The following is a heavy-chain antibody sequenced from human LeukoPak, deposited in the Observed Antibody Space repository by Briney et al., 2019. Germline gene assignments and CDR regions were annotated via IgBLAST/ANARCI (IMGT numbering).Heavy chain of an antibody. CDR2: LNTDGSST. V-gene: IGHV3-74*01. CDR3: VRQHTYHFDY. J-gene: IGHJ4*02. Sequence: GGSLRLSCAASGFTVNNYSMHCVRQAPGKGPLWVSRLNTDGSSTTYADSVKGRFTISRDNAKNMLYLQMTSRRVEGTGVYYCVRQHTYHFDYWGQGTLVTVSS. CDR1: GFTVNNYS. D-gene: IGHD6-13*01.